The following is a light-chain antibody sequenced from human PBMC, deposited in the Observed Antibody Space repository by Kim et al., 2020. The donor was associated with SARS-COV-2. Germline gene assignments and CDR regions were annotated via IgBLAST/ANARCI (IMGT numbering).Light chain of an antibody. Sequence: PRETARITIGGSDIDTKSLQGYQQGQGQALIQVISHDRNLPSGIPERFSDSNSGNTATLTICRSAAGDEDDNYCHVWDSTVGQAWVFGGGTKLTVL. CDR2: HDR. J-gene: IGLJ3*02. V-gene: IGLV3-21*01. CDR1: DIDTKS. CDR3: HVWDSTVGQAWV.